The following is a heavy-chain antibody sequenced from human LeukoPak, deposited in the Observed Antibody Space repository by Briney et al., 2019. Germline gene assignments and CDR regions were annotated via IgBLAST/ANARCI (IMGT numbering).Heavy chain of an antibody. D-gene: IGHD6-19*01. CDR1: GFTFSKHW. Sequence: GGSLRLSCAASGFTFSKHWMLWVRQAPGEGLGSVSRIYTDGTVITYADSVKGRFTVSRDNAENTMFLQMNSVRDEDTAVYYCATKQWLAPPPDSWGQGTPVTVSS. CDR3: ATKQWLAPPPDS. CDR2: IYTDGTVI. J-gene: IGHJ4*02. V-gene: IGHV3-74*01.